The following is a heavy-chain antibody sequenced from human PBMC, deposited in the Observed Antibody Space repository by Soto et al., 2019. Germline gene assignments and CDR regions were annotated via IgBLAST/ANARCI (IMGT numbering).Heavy chain of an antibody. CDR3: ARDDVTPWNPNDY. J-gene: IGHJ4*02. CDR1: GFIFSDYQ. CDR2: TSSNGRTI. D-gene: IGHD1-1*01. Sequence: QVQLVESGGGLVKPGGSLRLSCVASGFIFSDYQMSWIRQAPGKGLEWLSYTSSNGRTINYAASVKGRFTISRDNAKNSLYLQMNSLRAEDTAVYYCARDDVTPWNPNDYWGQGTLVTVSS. V-gene: IGHV3-11*01.